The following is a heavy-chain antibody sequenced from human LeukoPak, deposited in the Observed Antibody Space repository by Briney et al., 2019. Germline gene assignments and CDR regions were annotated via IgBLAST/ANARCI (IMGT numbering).Heavy chain of an antibody. J-gene: IGHJ4*02. Sequence: SETLSLTCAVYIGTFSGHYWSWLRQSPGKGLEWIGEIDHTGNSNYKSSLKSRVTMAVDTSKNQFSLKLNSVTAADTAVYYCARGGVPGSGSYYWGQGSRVTVSS. CDR2: IDHTGNS. CDR1: IGTFSGHY. CDR3: ARGGVPGSGSYY. D-gene: IGHD3-10*01. V-gene: IGHV4-34*01.